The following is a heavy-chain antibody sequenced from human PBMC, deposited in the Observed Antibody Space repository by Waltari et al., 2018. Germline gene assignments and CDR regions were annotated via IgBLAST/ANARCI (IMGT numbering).Heavy chain of an antibody. CDR2: ANDRRTT. CDR3: ATQSVLTSFGSAHPTWFDS. D-gene: IGHD3-9*01. CDR1: GGPINSTAFY. V-gene: IGHV4-39*01. Sequence: HLQLQESGPGLVKPSGTLSLTCSVSGGPINSTAFYWGWTRQPPGKGLEWIATANDRRTTYFNPSLRGRVTISVDTSKRQFSLKLTSVTAADTAVYYCATQSVLTSFGSAHPTWFDSWGQGTPVTVSS. J-gene: IGHJ5*01.